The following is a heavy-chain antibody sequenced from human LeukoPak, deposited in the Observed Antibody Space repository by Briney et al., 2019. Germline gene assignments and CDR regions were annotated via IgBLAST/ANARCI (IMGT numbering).Heavy chain of an antibody. CDR2: FDPEDGET. D-gene: IGHD3-3*01. CDR1: GYTLTELC. J-gene: IGHJ4*02. V-gene: IGHV1-24*01. Sequence: ASVKVSCKVSGYTLTELCMHWVRQAPGKGLEWMGGFDPEDGETIYAQKFQGRVTMTEDTSTDTAYMELSSLRSEDTAVYYCATASPLRFLEWLPYPLDYWGQGTLVTVSS. CDR3: ATASPLRFLEWLPYPLDY.